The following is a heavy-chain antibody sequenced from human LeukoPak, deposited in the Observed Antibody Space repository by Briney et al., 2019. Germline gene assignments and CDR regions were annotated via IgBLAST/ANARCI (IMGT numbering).Heavy chain of an antibody. CDR1: GGSISSYY. D-gene: IGHD5-24*01. V-gene: IGHV4-59*08. CDR3: ARRLDRDGYNYEYRFDP. Sequence: SETLSLTCTVSGGSISSYYWSWIRQPPGKGLEWIGYIYYSGSTNYNPSPKSRVTISVDTSKNQFSLKLSSVTAADTAVYYCARRLDRDGYNYEYRFDPWGQGTLVTVSS. CDR2: IYYSGST. J-gene: IGHJ5*02.